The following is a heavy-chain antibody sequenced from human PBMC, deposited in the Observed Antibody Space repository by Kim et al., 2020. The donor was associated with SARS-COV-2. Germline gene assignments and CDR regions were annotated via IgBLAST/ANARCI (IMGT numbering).Heavy chain of an antibody. V-gene: IGHV1-24*01. D-gene: IGHD1-26*01. J-gene: IGHJ4*02. Sequence: ASVKVSCKVSGYTLTELSMHWVRHAPGKGFEWIGGFDTEDFETMYAQKFQGRVTMTEDTSANTAYMELNSLTSEDTAVYYCATDHHNGRVLSGRYYDYWGQGTLVTVSS. CDR2: FDTEDFET. CDR1: GYTLTELS. CDR3: ATDHHNGRVLSGRYYDY.